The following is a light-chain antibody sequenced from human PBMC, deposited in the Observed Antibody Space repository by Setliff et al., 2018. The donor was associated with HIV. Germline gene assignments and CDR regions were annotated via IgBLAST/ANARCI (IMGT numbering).Light chain of an antibody. J-gene: IGLJ1*01. CDR2: DVN. Sequence: QSVLSQPASVSGSPGQSITISCTGTSTDIGHYGLVSWYQQHPGRAPQLILFDVNKRPSGVSSRFFGSKSGNTASLTISGLQSADEADYYCCSNAARPTFYVFGTGTKVTVL. CDR3: CSNAARPTFYV. V-gene: IGLV2-23*02. CDR1: STDIGHYGL.